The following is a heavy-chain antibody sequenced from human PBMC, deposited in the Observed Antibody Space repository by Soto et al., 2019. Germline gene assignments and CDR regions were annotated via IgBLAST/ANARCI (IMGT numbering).Heavy chain of an antibody. Sequence: SETLSLTCTVSGGSISSGDYYWSWIRQPPGKGLEWIGSIYYSGSIYYNPSLKSRVTISVDTSKNQFSLKLSSVTAADTAVYYCERAYYDRSGYRLDPWGQGTLVNVSS. CDR3: ERAYYDRSGYRLDP. V-gene: IGHV4-30-4*01. CDR1: GGSISSGDYY. J-gene: IGHJ5*02. D-gene: IGHD3-22*01. CDR2: IYYSGSI.